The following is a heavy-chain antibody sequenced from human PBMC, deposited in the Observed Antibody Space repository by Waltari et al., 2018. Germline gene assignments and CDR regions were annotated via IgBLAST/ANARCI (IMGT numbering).Heavy chain of an antibody. CDR1: GFAVRSNH. CDR2: IYSAGST. V-gene: IGHV3-66*02. J-gene: IGHJ4*02. CDR3: ATARDEQTAMVYFDH. Sequence: EVQLVESGGGFVHPGGALRLSCAASGFAVRSNHMAWVRQAPGKGLEWVPIIYSAGSTYYEDSVMGRFTISRDISKNTLHLQMNRLTTEDTATYYCATARDEQTAMVYFDHWGEGSLVSVSS. D-gene: IGHD5-18*01.